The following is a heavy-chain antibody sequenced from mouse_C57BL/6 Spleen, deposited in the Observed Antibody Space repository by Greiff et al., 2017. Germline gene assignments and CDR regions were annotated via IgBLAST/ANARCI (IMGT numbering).Heavy chain of an antibody. J-gene: IGHJ4*01. CDR1: GFTFSSYG. CDR3: ARHYDEERKAMDY. Sequence: EVQGVESGGDFVKPGGSLKLSCAASGFTFSSYGMSWVRPTPDKRLEWVATISSGGSYTYYPGSGKGRFTISRDNAKNTRYLQMSSLKSEDTAMYHCARHYDEERKAMDYWGQGTSVTVAS. V-gene: IGHV5-6*01. D-gene: IGHD2-12*01. CDR2: ISSGGSYT.